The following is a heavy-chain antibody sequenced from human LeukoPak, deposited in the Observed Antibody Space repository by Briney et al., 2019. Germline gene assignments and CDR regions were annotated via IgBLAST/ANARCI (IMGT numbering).Heavy chain of an antibody. CDR2: ISSSSSYI. Sequence: PGGSLRLSCAASGFTFSSYSMNWVRQAPGKGLEWVSSISSSSSYIYYADSVKGRFTISRDNAKNSLYLQMNSLRAEDTAVYYCARVDPTGYSSGWYPYDWGQGTLVTVSS. CDR3: ARVDPTGYSSGWYPYD. CDR1: GFTFSSYS. D-gene: IGHD6-19*01. J-gene: IGHJ4*02. V-gene: IGHV3-21*01.